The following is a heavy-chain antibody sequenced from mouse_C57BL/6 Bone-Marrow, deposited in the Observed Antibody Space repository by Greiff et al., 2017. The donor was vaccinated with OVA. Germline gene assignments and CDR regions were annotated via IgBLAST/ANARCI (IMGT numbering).Heavy chain of an antibody. V-gene: IGHV3-1*01. CDR1: GYSITSGYD. Sequence: EVQLVESGPGMVKPSQSLSLTCTVTGYSITSGYDWHWIRHFPGNQLEWMGYISYSGSTNYNPSLKSRISITHDTSKNHFFLKLNSVTTEDTATYYCAREGYYYGSSYGKYFDVWGTGTTVTVSS. CDR3: AREGYYYGSSYGKYFDV. D-gene: IGHD1-1*01. CDR2: ISYSGST. J-gene: IGHJ1*03.